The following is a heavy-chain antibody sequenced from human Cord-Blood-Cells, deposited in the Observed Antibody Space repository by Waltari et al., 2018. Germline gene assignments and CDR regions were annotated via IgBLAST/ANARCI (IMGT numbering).Heavy chain of an antibody. CDR3: ARGHYDFWSGPEYYFDY. J-gene: IGHJ4*02. CDR1: GFTFSSCD. Sequence: EVQLVESGGGLVQPGGSLRLSCAASGFTFSSCDKHWVRQATGKGLEWVSAIGTAGDTYYPGSVKGRFTISRENAKNSLYLQMNSLRAGDTAVYYCARGHYDFWSGPEYYFDYWGQGTLVTVSS. D-gene: IGHD3-3*01. V-gene: IGHV3-13*01. CDR2: IGTAGDT.